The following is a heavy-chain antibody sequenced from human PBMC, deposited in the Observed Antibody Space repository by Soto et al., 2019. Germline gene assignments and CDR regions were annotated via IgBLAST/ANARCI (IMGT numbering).Heavy chain of an antibody. D-gene: IGHD2-15*01. CDR2: ISYDGSNK. CDR1: GFTFSSYG. J-gene: IGHJ3*02. Sequence: GSLRLSCAASGFTFSSYGMHWVRQAPGKGLEWVAVISYDGSNKYYADSVKGRFTISRDNSKNTLYLQMNSLRAEDTAVYYCAKDRLSDVVVVAATPLDAFDIWGQGTMVTVSS. V-gene: IGHV3-30*18. CDR3: AKDRLSDVVVVAATPLDAFDI.